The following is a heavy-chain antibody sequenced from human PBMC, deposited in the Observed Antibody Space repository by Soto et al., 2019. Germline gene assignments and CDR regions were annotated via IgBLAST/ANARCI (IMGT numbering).Heavy chain of an antibody. CDR3: AREGWDDSSGPHFDY. CDR1: GGSISSGGYS. D-gene: IGHD3-22*01. CDR2: IYHSGST. Sequence: QLQLQESGSGLVKPSQTLSLTCAVSGGSISSGGYSWSWIRQPPGKGLEWIGYIYHSGSTYYNPSLKSRVTISVDRSKNQFSLKLSSVTAADTAVYYCAREGWDDSSGPHFDYWGQGTLVTVSS. J-gene: IGHJ4*02. V-gene: IGHV4-30-2*01.